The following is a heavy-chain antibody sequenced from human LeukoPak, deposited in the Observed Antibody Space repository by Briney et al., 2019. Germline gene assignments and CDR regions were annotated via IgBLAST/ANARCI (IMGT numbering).Heavy chain of an antibody. Sequence: SETLSLTCSVSGGSISNHYWSWFRQPPGKGLEWIGYLYYSGSTNYNPSLKSRVTISVDMAKNQFSLKLSSVTAADTAVYYCAIDTGTTAWKYYSYGMDVCGQGTTVTVSS. CDR3: AIDTGTTAWKYYSYGMDV. J-gene: IGHJ6*02. D-gene: IGHD1-1*01. V-gene: IGHV4-59*11. CDR2: LYYSGST. CDR1: GGSISNHY.